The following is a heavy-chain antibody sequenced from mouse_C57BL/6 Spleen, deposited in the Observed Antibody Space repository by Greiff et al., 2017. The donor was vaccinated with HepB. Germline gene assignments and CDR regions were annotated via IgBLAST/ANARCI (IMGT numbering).Heavy chain of an antibody. D-gene: IGHD3-2*02. V-gene: IGHV1-26*01. J-gene: IGHJ4*01. CDR1: GYTFTDYY. Sequence: VQLQQSGPELVKPGASVKISCKASGYTFTDYYMNWVKQSHGKSLEWIGDINPNNGGTSYNQKFKGKATLTVDKSSSTAYMELRSLTSEDSAVYYCAREAAQRAMDYWGQGTSVTVSS. CDR2: INPNNGGT. CDR3: AREAAQRAMDY.